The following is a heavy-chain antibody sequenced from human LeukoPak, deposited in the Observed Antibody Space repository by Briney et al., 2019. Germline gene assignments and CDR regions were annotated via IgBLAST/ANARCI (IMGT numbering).Heavy chain of an antibody. V-gene: IGHV3-30*18. CDR2: ISYDGSNK. D-gene: IGHD6-19*01. CDR1: RFTFSSYG. CDR3: AKDRGSSGRNYFDQ. Sequence: GRSLRLSCAASRFTFSSYGMHWVRQTPGKGLEWVAVISYDGSNKDYADSVKGRFTISRDNSKNTLYLQMRSLRVEDTGVYYCAKDRGSSGRNYFDQWGQGTLVTVSS. J-gene: IGHJ4*02.